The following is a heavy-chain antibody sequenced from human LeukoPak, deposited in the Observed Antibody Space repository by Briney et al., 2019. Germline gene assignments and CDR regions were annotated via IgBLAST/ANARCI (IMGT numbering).Heavy chain of an antibody. CDR1: GGSFSGYY. D-gene: IGHD3-22*01. J-gene: IGHJ3*02. CDR3: ARGGSSGYYYDAFDI. CDR2: IYHSGST. V-gene: IGHV4-34*01. Sequence: SETLSLTCSVYGGSFSGYYWSWIRQPPGKGLEWIGYIYHSGSTYYNPSLKSRVTISVDRSKNQFSLKLSSVTAADTAVYYCARGGSSGYYYDAFDIWGQGTMVTVSS.